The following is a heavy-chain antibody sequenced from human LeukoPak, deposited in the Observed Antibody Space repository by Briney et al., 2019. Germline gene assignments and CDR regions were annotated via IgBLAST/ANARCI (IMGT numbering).Heavy chain of an antibody. D-gene: IGHD6-19*01. V-gene: IGHV4-34*01. J-gene: IGHJ4*02. CDR3: ARGPRGIAVAGTLGY. CDR2: INHSGST. Sequence: SETLSLTCAVYGGSFSGYYWSWMRRPPGKGLEWIGEINHSGSTNYNPSLKSRVTISVDTSKNQFSLKLSSVTAADTAVYYCARGPRGIAVAGTLGYWGQGTLVTVSS. CDR1: GGSFSGYY.